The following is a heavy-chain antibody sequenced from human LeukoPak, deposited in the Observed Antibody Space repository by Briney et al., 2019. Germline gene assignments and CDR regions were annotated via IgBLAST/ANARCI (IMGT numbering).Heavy chain of an antibody. J-gene: IGHJ4*02. CDR3: ARRGAAADIDY. CDR1: GFTFSSYS. D-gene: IGHD6-13*01. Sequence: PGGSLRLSCAASGFTFSSYSMNWVRQAPGKGLEWVSYISSSSSTIYYADSVKGRFTISRDNAKNSLYLQMNSLGAEDTAVYYCARRGAAADIDYWGQGTLVTVSS. V-gene: IGHV3-48*01. CDR2: ISSSSSTI.